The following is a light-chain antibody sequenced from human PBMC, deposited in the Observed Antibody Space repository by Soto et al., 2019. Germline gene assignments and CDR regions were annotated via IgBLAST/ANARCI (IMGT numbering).Light chain of an antibody. CDR3: GSYAGSYSWV. CDR1: NSDIAGYNY. Sequence: QSALTQPRSVSGSPRQSVTISCTGTNSDIAGYNYVSWYQQHPGKAPKLMIYDVSKRPSGVPDRFSGSKSGNTASLSISGLQAEDEADYYCGSYAGSYSWVFGGGTKLTVL. J-gene: IGLJ3*02. CDR2: DVS. V-gene: IGLV2-11*01.